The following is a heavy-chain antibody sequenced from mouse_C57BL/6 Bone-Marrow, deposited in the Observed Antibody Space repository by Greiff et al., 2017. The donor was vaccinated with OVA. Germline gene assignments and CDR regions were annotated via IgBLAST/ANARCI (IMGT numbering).Heavy chain of an antibody. CDR2: IWRGGST. J-gene: IGHJ2*01. D-gene: IGHD2-14*01. CDR1: GFSLTSYG. Sequence: QVQLKESGPGLVQPSQSLSISCTVSGFSLTSYGVHWVRQSPGKGLEWLGVIWRGGSTDYNAAFMSRLGITKDNSKSQVFFKMNSLQADDTAIYYCARGYGGSYFDYWGQGTTLTVSS. CDR3: ARGYGGSYFDY. V-gene: IGHV2-5*01.